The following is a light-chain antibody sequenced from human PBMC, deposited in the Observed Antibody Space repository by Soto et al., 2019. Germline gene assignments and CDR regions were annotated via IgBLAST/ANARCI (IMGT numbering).Light chain of an antibody. CDR3: QQYGSSPWT. CDR1: PSVSNRY. V-gene: IGKV3-20*01. CDR2: GAS. J-gene: IGKJ1*01. Sequence: ETVLTQSPGTLSLSPGERATLSCRASPSVSNRYLAWYQQKPGQAPRLLIYGASSRATGIPDRFSGSGSGTDFTLTISRLEPEDVAVYYCQQYGSSPWTFGQGTKVEIK.